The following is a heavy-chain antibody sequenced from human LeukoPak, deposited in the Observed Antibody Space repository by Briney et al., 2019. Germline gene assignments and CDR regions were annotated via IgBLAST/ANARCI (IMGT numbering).Heavy chain of an antibody. Sequence: SETLSLTCTVSGGSISSGGYYWSWIRQHPGKGLEWIGYIYYSGSTYYNPSLKSRVTISVDTSKNQFSLKLSAVTAADTAVYYCARGSPQLYYYYGMDVWGQGTTVTVS. CDR2: IYYSGST. D-gene: IGHD1-1*01. V-gene: IGHV4-31*03. CDR3: ARGSPQLYYYYGMDV. J-gene: IGHJ6*02. CDR1: GGSISSGGYY.